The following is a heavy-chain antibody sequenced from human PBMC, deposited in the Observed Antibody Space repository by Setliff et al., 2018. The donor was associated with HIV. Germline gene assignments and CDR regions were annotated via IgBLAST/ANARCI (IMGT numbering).Heavy chain of an antibody. CDR2: MYSDGRT. CDR3: AKGVKWLDP. V-gene: IGHV3-53*01. D-gene: IGHD3-16*01. CDR1: GFTVSDNY. Sequence: GESLRLSCAVSGFTVSDNYMTWVRQAPGKGLEWVSVMYSDGRTFYADSVRGRFTISRDDSKNTVYLQMHSLRVDDTAAYHCAKGVKWLDPWGQGTLVTVSS. J-gene: IGHJ5*02.